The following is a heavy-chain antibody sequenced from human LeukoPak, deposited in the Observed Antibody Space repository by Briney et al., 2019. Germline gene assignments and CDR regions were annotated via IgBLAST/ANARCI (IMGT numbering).Heavy chain of an antibody. CDR2: FDPEDGET. V-gene: IGHV1-24*01. CDR3: ATFSFEGYYYMDV. J-gene: IGHJ6*03. CDR1: GYTLTELS. Sequence: ASVKLSCKVSGYTLTELSMHWVRQAPGKGLEWVGGFDPEDGETIYAQKFQGRVTMTEDTSTDTAYKELSSLRSEDTAVYYCATFSFEGYYYMDVWGKGATVTVSS.